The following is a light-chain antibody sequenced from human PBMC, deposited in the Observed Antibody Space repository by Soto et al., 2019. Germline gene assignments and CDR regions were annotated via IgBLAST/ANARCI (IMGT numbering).Light chain of an antibody. Sequence: SGLTQPASVSGSPGQSITISCTGTSSDVGGYNYVSWYQQYPGKAPKLIIYEVNKRPSGVSNRFSGSKSGNTASLTISGLQADDESDYYCTSYRSSSTLDVFGTGTKV. V-gene: IGLV2-14*01. CDR3: TSYRSSSTLDV. CDR2: EVN. CDR1: SSDVGGYNY. J-gene: IGLJ1*01.